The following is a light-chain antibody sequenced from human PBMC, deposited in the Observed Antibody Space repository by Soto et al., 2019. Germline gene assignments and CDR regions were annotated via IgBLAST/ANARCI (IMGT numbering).Light chain of an antibody. V-gene: IGLV2-14*01. CDR3: SAYTSSYTDV. Sequence: QSVLTQPASVSGSPGQSLTISCTGTSSDVGGYNYVSWYQQQSGKAPKLMIHEASNRPSGVSNRFSGSKSGNTASLTISGLQAEDEADYYCSAYTSSYTDVFGTGTKVTVL. J-gene: IGLJ1*01. CDR2: EAS. CDR1: SSDVGGYNY.